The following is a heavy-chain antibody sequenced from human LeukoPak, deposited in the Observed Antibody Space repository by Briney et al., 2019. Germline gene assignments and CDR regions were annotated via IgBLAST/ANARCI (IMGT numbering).Heavy chain of an antibody. CDR1: GFTFSSYA. CDR2: ISGSADIT. V-gene: IGHV3-23*01. CDR3: AKDSYDSSGSRYDF. D-gene: IGHD3-22*01. J-gene: IGHJ4*02. Sequence: GGSLRLSCAASGFTFSSYAMSWVRQAPGKGLEWVSAISGSADITYYADSVKGRFTISRDNSKNTLYLQVNSLRAEDTAVYYCAKDSYDSSGSRYDFRGPGTLVTVSS.